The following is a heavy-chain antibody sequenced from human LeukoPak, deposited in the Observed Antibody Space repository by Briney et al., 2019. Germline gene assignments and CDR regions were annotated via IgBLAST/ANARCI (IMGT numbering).Heavy chain of an antibody. V-gene: IGHV4-38-2*02. J-gene: IGHJ4*02. CDR1: GASISSYY. Sequence: PSETLSLTCTVSGASISSYYWGWIRQPPGKGLEWIGSIYHSGSTYYNPSLKSRVTISVDTSKNQFSLKLSSVTAADTAVYYCVRGGFSGYSYGYPGDYWGQGTLVTVSS. CDR3: VRGGFSGYSYGYPGDY. CDR2: IYHSGST. D-gene: IGHD5-18*01.